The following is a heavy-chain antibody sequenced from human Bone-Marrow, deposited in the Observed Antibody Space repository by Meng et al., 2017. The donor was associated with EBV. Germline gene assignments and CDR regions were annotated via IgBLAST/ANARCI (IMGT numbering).Heavy chain of an antibody. CDR2: VNPTTGDS. J-gene: IGHJ4*02. CDR3: AVLLSTPLAFNS. V-gene: IGHV1-2*06. CDR1: GYPFIVSY. D-gene: IGHD5/OR15-5a*01. Sequence: VQLVQSGAEVRQPGAAVKVSCETSGYPFIVSYIHWVRQAPGQGLEWMGRVNPTTGDSNYAQHFQGRVTMTRDKSINTASMELASLTPDDTAMYYCAVLLSTPLAFNSWGQGTLVTVSS.